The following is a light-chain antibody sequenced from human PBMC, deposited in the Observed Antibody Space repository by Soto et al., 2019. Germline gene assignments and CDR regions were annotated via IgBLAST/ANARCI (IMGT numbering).Light chain of an antibody. Sequence: DIQMTQSPSSLSASVGDRVTITCRASQGISNYLAWYQQKPGKVPKLLIYAASTLQSGVPPRFSGSGSGTEFTLTISSLQPDDVATYYCQKYNSAQFTFGPGTKVDI. J-gene: IGKJ3*01. CDR2: AAS. CDR3: QKYNSAQFT. V-gene: IGKV1-27*01. CDR1: QGISNY.